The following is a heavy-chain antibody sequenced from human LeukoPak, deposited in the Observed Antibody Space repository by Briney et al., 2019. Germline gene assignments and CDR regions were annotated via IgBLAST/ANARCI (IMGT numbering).Heavy chain of an antibody. D-gene: IGHD3-10*01. CDR3: ARRFAPSRNDAFDI. J-gene: IGHJ3*02. Sequence: SETLSLTCTVSGGSINSRSDYWGWIRQPPGKGLEWIGSIYYSGSTHYNPSLKSRVTMSIDTSKNQFSLRLSSVTASDTAVYYCARRFAPSRNDAFDIWGQGTMVTVSS. CDR1: GGSINSRSDY. V-gene: IGHV4-39*01. CDR2: IYYSGST.